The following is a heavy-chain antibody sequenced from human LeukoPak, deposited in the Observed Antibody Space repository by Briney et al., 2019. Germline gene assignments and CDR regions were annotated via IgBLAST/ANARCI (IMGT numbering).Heavy chain of an antibody. CDR1: GSTFSSYS. CDR3: ARSDYYDSSGYYYYYYGMDV. J-gene: IGHJ6*02. Sequence: GGSLRLSCAASGSTFSSYSMNWVRQAPGKGLEWVSSISSSSSYIYYADSVKGRFTISRDNAKNSLYLQMNSLRAEDTAVYYCARSDYYDSSGYYYYYYGMDVWGQGTTVTVSS. CDR2: ISSSSSYI. V-gene: IGHV3-21*01. D-gene: IGHD3-22*01.